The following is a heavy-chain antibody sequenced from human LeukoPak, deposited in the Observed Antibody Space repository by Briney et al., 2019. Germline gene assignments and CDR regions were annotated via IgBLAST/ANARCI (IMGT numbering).Heavy chain of an antibody. Sequence: SQTLALTCAISGDSFSSNSTAWNWIRQSPSRGLEWLGRTYCRYKCYYDYAECLISRITINSHTSKNQSTQQLNSVTPEDTAVYYCARSLYYDILTGPADWFDPWRRGSLVGVSS. CDR3: ARSLYYDILTGPADWFDP. J-gene: IGHJ5*02. CDR2: TYCRYKCYY. CDR1: GDSFSSNSTA. D-gene: IGHD3-9*01. V-gene: IGHV6-1*01.